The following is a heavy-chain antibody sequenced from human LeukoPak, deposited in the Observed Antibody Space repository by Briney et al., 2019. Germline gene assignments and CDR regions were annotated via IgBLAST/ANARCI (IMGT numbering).Heavy chain of an antibody. D-gene: IGHD1-26*01. CDR3: AREGVGAPYYYYGMDV. J-gene: IGHJ6*02. CDR1: GYTFTSYG. Sequence: GASGKVSCKASGYTFTSYGISWVRQAPGQGLEWMGIINPSGGSTSYAQKFQGRVTMTRDTSTSTVYMELSSLRSEDTAVYYCAREGVGAPYYYYGMDVWGQGTTVTVSS. CDR2: INPSGGST. V-gene: IGHV1-46*01.